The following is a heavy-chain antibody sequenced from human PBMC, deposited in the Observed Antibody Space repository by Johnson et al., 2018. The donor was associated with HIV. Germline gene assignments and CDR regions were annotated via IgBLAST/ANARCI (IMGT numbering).Heavy chain of an antibody. CDR3: ARNRYYYDSSGYYPGAFDI. D-gene: IGHD3-22*01. Sequence: EVQLVESGGGLVQPGGSLRLSCVASGFTFSNYWMNWVRQAPGKGLEWVANIKQDGSEKYYVDSVKGRFTISRDNAKNSLYLKMNSLRAEDTAVYYCARNRYYYDSSGYYPGAFDIWGQGTMVTVSS. V-gene: IGHV3-7*01. CDR2: IKQDGSEK. CDR1: GFTFSNYW. J-gene: IGHJ3*02.